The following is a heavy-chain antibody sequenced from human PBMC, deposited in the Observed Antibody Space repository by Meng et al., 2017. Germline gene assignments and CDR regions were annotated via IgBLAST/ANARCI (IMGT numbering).Heavy chain of an antibody. V-gene: IGHV4-34*01. CDR1: GGALIGYY. J-gene: IGHJ5*02. CDR3: ERGRAYDILTGTKTKQSQGWFDP. Sequence: HVKRHQWGAGLLKPSETLSLTCAVYGGALIGYYWSWIRQPPGKGLEWIGEINHSGSTNYNPSLKSRVTISVDTSKNQFSLKLSSVTAADTAVYYCERGRAYDILTGTKTKQSQGWFDPWGQGTLVTVSS. CDR2: INHSGST. D-gene: IGHD3-9*01.